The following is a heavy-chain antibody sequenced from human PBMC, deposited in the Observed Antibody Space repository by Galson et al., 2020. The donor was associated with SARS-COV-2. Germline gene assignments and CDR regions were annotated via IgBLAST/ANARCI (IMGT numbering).Heavy chain of an antibody. V-gene: IGHV1-24*01. Sequence: ASVKVSCQVSGYTFRDLSIQWVRQSPGKGLEWLGGFDAEDGEKMYARKFQGRVTMTEDTSTNTAYLELSSLRSDDTAVYYCATGGSSPYMSYYDFAFDAWGQGTTVTVSS. CDR3: ATGGSSPYMSYYDFAFDA. D-gene: IGHD6-13*01. J-gene: IGHJ6*02. CDR2: FDAEDGEK. CDR1: GYTFRDLS.